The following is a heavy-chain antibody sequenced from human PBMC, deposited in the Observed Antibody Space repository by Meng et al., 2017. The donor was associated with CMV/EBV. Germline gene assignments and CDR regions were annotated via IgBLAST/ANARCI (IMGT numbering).Heavy chain of an antibody. J-gene: IGHJ6*02. CDR1: GFTFSDYY. D-gene: IGHD3-3*01. V-gene: IGHV3-11*01. CDR2: ISSSGSTI. Sequence: SGFTFSDYYMSWVRQAPGKGLEWVSYISSSGSTISYADSVKGRFTISRDNAKNSLYLQMNSLRAEDTAVYYCARGIQSGYSFGMDVWGQGTTVTVSS. CDR3: ARGIQSGYSFGMDV.